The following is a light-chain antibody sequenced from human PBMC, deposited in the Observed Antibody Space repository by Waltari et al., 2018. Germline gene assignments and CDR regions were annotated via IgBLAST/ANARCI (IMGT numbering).Light chain of an antibody. V-gene: IGLV3-1*01. CDR3: QAWDTGTAGVV. CDR2: RDA. Sequence: SYDLTQPPSVSVSPGQTASISCSGDKLGDKSISWFQHQPGHPPVLVIFRDAKRPSGIPERFSGSNSGNTATLTISGTQAMDEADYYCQAWDTGTAGVVFGGGTKLTVL. CDR1: KLGDKS. J-gene: IGLJ2*01.